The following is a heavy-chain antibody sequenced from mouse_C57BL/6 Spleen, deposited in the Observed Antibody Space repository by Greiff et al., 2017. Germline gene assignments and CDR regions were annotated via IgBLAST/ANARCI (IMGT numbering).Heavy chain of an antibody. CDR2: IYPGSGNT. D-gene: IGHD2-5*01. CDR3: ARGGDSNYSYAMDY. V-gene: IGHV1-76*01. Sequence: QVTLKESGAELVRPGASVKLSCKASGYTFTDYYINWVKQRPGQGLEWIARIYPGSGNTYYNEKFKGKATLTAEKSSSTAYMQLSSLTSEDSAVYFCARGGDSNYSYAMDYWGQGTSVTVSS. CDR1: GYTFTDYY. J-gene: IGHJ4*01.